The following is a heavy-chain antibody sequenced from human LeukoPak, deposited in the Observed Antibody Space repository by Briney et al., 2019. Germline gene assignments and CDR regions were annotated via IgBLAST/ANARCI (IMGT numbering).Heavy chain of an antibody. CDR1: GFTFSRYW. V-gene: IGHV3-74*01. CDR2: INSDGSST. CDR3: ARGFGAYGYDY. J-gene: IGHJ4*02. D-gene: IGHD5-12*01. Sequence: GGSLRLSCAASGFTFSRYWMHWVRQAPGKGLVWVSRINSDGSSTSYADSVKGRFTISRDNAKNTLYLQMNSLRAEDTAVYYCARGFGAYGYDYWGQGTLVTVSS.